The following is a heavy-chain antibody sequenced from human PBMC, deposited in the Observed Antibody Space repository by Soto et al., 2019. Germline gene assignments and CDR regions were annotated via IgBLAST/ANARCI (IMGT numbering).Heavy chain of an antibody. Sequence: LRLSCAASGFTLSNYEMNWVRQAPGKGLEWVSYISGSGGSTYYADSVKGRFTISRDNSKNTLYLQMNSLRAEDTAVYYCAKPPTYYYDSSGYLAYWGQGTLVTVSS. CDR3: AKPPTYYYDSSGYLAY. CDR1: GFTLSNYE. CDR2: ISGSGGST. J-gene: IGHJ4*02. V-gene: IGHV3-23*01. D-gene: IGHD3-22*01.